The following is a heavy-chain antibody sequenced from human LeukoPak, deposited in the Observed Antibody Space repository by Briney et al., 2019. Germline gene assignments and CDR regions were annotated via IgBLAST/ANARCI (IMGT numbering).Heavy chain of an antibody. J-gene: IGHJ4*02. CDR3: ARAPRERITIFGVVITRHYYFDY. CDR2: MNPNSGNT. D-gene: IGHD3-3*01. CDR1: GYTFTSYD. V-gene: IGHV1-8*01. Sequence: ASVKVSCKASGYTFTSYDINWVRQATGQGLEWMGCMNPNSGNTGYAQKFQGRVAMTRNTSISTAYMELSSLRSEDTAVYYCARAPRERITIFGVVITRHYYFDYWGQGTLVTVSS.